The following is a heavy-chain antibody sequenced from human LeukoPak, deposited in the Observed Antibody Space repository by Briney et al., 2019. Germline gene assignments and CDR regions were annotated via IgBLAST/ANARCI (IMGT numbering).Heavy chain of an antibody. CDR3: ASSPLEPYFDY. Sequence: SETLSLTCTVSGGSISSGGYYWSWIRQHPGKGLEWIGYIYYSGSTYYNPSLRSRVTISVDTSKNQFSLKLSSVTAADTAVYYCASSPLEPYFDYWGQGTLVTVSS. D-gene: IGHD1-1*01. CDR2: IYYSGST. V-gene: IGHV4-31*03. J-gene: IGHJ4*02. CDR1: GGSISSGGYY.